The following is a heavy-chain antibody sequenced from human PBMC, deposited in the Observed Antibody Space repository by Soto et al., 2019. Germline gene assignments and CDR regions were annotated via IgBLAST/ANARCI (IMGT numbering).Heavy chain of an antibody. Sequence: QVQLVESGGGVVQPGRSLRLSCAASGFTFSSFGMHGVRHAPGKGLEWVAVASYDGSYKYYADSVKGRFTISRDNSKNTLYLQVNSLRAEDTAVSYCAKERSVVATTPDLDYWGQGTLVTVS. CDR3: AKERSVVATTPDLDY. J-gene: IGHJ4*02. V-gene: IGHV3-30*18. D-gene: IGHD5-12*01. CDR1: GFTFSSFG. CDR2: ASYDGSYK.